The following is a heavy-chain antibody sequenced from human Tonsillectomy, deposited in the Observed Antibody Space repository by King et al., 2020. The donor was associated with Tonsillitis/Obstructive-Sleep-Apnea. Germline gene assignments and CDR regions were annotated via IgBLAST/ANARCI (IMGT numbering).Heavy chain of an antibody. CDR2: ISSSSSYT. D-gene: IGHD5-12*01. CDR1: GFIFSDYY. Sequence: VQLVESGGGLVKPGGSLRLSCVASGFIFSDYYMSWIRQAPGKGLEWVSYISSSSSYTNYADSVKGRFTISRDNAKNSLYLQMNSLRAEDTAVYYCARVSVASRMFDSWGQGALVTVSS. CDR3: ARVSVASRMFDS. J-gene: IGHJ4*02. V-gene: IGHV3-11*06.